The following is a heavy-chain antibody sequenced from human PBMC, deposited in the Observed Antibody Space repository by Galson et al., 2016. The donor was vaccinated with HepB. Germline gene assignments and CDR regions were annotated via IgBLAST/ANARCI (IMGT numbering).Heavy chain of an antibody. Sequence: PALVKPTQTLTLTCTFSGFSLSTAGMGVGWIRQPPGKALEWLALIYWDDDVRYSPSLKNRLTITKGTSENQVVLTMTNMNPVDTATYYCATHREWFDFWGQGNLVIVSS. CDR1: GFSLSTAGMG. D-gene: IGHD1-14*01. CDR3: ATHREWFDF. CDR2: IYWDDDV. J-gene: IGHJ5*01. V-gene: IGHV2-5*08.